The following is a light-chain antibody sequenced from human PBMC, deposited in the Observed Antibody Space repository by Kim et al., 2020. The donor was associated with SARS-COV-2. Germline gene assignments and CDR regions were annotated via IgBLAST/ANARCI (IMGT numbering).Light chain of an antibody. Sequence: SSELTQDPAVSVALGQTVRITCQGDSLRSYYATWYQQKPGQAPILVIYGKNNRPSGIPDRFSGSSSGNTASLTITGTPAGDEADYYCNSLDSNEHVFFGG. CDR1: SLRSYY. J-gene: IGLJ2*01. CDR2: GKN. CDR3: NSLDSNEHVF. V-gene: IGLV3-19*01.